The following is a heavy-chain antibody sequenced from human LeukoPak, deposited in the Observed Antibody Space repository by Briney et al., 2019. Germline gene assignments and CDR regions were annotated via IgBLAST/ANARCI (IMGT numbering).Heavy chain of an antibody. CDR2: IWYDGSNQ. CDR3: ARSNYDILTGYSNYYGMDF. D-gene: IGHD3-9*01. J-gene: IGHJ6*02. V-gene: IGHV3-33*01. Sequence: PGGSLRLSCAESGFTFSSYGMHWVRQALGKGLEWLEVIWYDGSNQYYADSVKGRFTISRDNSKNTLYLQMNSLRAEDTAVYYCARSNYDILTGYSNYYGMDFWGQGTTVTVSS. CDR1: GFTFSSYG.